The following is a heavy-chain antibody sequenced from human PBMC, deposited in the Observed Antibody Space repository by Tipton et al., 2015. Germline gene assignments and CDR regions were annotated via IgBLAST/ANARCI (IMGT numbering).Heavy chain of an antibody. D-gene: IGHD1-7*01. CDR3: ARQEGTTAFDY. J-gene: IGHJ4*02. CDR2: IYPGNSKT. V-gene: IGHV5-51*01. Sequence: LVQSGAEVKKPGESLKISCETSGYSFTSYWIGWVRQMPGKGLEWMGIIYPGNSKTIYSPSFQGQVTISADKSISTAYLQWSSLKASDTAIYYCARQEGTTAFDYWGQGTVVTVSS. CDR1: GYSFTSYW.